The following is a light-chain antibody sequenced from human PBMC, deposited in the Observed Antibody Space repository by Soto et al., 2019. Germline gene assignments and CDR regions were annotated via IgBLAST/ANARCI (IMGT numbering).Light chain of an antibody. CDR2: GNS. CDR1: SSNIGAGYD. V-gene: IGLV1-40*01. J-gene: IGLJ3*02. CDR3: QSYDSSLSGSAV. Sequence: QLVLTQPPSVSGAPGQRVTISCTGSSSNIGAGYDVHWYQQLPGTAPKVLIYGNSNRPSGVPDRFSGSKSGTSASLAITGLQAEDEADYYCQSYDSSLSGSAVFGGGTKLTVL.